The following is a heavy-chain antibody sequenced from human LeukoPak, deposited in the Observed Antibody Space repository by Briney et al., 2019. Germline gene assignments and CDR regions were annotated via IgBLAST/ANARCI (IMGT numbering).Heavy chain of an antibody. CDR1: GGSISSYY. CDR3: ARGTIAVAGLDAFDI. J-gene: IGHJ3*02. D-gene: IGHD6-19*01. Sequence: SETLSLTCTVSGGSISSYYWSWIRQPPGKGLEWIGYIYYSGSTNYNPSLKSRVTISVDTSKNQFSLKLSSVTAADTAVYYCARGTIAVAGLDAFDIWGQGTMVTVSS. V-gene: IGHV4-59*01. CDR2: IYYSGST.